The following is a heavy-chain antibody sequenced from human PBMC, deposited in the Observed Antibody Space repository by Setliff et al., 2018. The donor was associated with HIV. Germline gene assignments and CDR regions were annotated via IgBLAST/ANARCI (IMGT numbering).Heavy chain of an antibody. CDR2: IYYSGST. CDR1: GGSIRSHY. CDR3: ATCRHRPSNWFDP. Sequence: SETLSLTCTVSGGSIRSHYWSCIRQPPGKRLEWIGYIYYSGSTNYKPSLKSRVTISVDTAKNQFSLKLISVTAADTAVYYCATCRHRPSNWFDPWGQGTVVTVST. V-gene: IGHV4-59*11. J-gene: IGHJ5*02.